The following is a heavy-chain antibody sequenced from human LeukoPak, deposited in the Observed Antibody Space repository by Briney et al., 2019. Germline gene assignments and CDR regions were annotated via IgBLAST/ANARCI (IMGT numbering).Heavy chain of an antibody. CDR1: GGSMSNYY. Sequence: SETLSLTCTVSGGSMSNYYWSWIRQPPGKGLEWIGYIYYSGSTYYNPSLKSRVTISRDTSKNQFSLKLTSVTAADTAVYYCARAAVPNYMDVWGKGTTVTVSS. D-gene: IGHD2-2*01. CDR2: IYYSGST. J-gene: IGHJ6*03. V-gene: IGHV4-59*01. CDR3: ARAAVPNYMDV.